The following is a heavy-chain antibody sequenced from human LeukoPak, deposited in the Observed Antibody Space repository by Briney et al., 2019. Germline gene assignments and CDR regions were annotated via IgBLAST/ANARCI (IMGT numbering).Heavy chain of an antibody. CDR2: INPNSGGT. CDR3: ARDGDIVVVPAAFYWFDP. V-gene: IGHV1-2*02. D-gene: IGHD2-2*01. Sequence: ASVKVSCKASGYTFTSYGISWVRQAPGQGLERMGWINPNSGGTNYAQKFQGRVTMTRDTSISTAYMELSRLGSDDTAVYYCARDGDIVVVPAAFYWFDPWGQGTLVTVSS. J-gene: IGHJ5*02. CDR1: GYTFTSYG.